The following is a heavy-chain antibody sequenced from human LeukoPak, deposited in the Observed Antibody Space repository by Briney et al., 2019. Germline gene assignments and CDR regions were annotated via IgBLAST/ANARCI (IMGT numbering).Heavy chain of an antibody. J-gene: IGHJ4*02. CDR2: IRQDGHEN. D-gene: IGHD6-13*01. Sequence: GGSLRLSCAASGFTFSQYWMSWVRQAPGKGLEWVANIRQDGHENYYADSVKGRFSISRDNSKNTLYLQMNSLRAEDTAVYYCAKDGYSSSVDYWGQGTLVTVSS. CDR1: GFTFSQYW. V-gene: IGHV3-7*01. CDR3: AKDGYSSSVDY.